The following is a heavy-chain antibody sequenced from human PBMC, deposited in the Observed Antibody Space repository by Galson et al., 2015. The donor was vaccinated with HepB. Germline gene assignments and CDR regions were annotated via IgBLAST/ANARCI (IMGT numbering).Heavy chain of an antibody. J-gene: IGHJ6*02. CDR2: ISAYNGNT. Sequence: SVKVSCKASGYTFTSYGISWVRQAPGQGLEWMGWISAYNGNTNYAQKLQGRVTMTTDTSTSTAYMELRSLRSDDTAVYYCARVITMVRGVITPRGDYYGMDVWGQGTTVTVSS. V-gene: IGHV1-18*04. CDR1: GYTFTSYG. CDR3: ARVITMVRGVITPRGDYYGMDV. D-gene: IGHD3-10*01.